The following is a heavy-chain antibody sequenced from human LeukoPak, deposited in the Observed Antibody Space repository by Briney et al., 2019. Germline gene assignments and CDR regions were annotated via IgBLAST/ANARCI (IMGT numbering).Heavy chain of an antibody. CDR2: IIPILGIA. Sequence: AASVKVSCKASGGTFSSYTISWVRQAPGQGLEWMGRIIPILGIANYAQKFQGRVTITADKSTSTAYMELSSLRSGDTAVYYCARAGVVAARFDYWGQGTLVTVSS. J-gene: IGHJ4*02. CDR1: GGTFSSYT. CDR3: ARAGVVAARFDY. D-gene: IGHD2-15*01. V-gene: IGHV1-69*02.